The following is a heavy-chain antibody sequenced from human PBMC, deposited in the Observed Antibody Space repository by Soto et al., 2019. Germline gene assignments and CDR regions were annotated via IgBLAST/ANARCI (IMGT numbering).Heavy chain of an antibody. CDR2: INHSGST. Sequence: SETLSLTCAVYGGSFSGYYWSWIRQPPGKGLEWIGEINHSGSTNYNPSLKSRVTISVDTSKNQFSLKLSSVTAADTAVYYCARVGSFRYYDSSGYRRGYYFDYWGQGNLVTVSS. V-gene: IGHV4-34*01. CDR3: ARVGSFRYYDSSGYRRGYYFDY. J-gene: IGHJ4*02. D-gene: IGHD3-22*01. CDR1: GGSFSGYY.